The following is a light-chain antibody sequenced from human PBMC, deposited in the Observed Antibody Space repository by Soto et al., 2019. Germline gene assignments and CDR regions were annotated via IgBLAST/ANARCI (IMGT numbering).Light chain of an antibody. V-gene: IGKV2-30*01. CDR3: MQGTHWPPIT. J-gene: IGKJ5*01. CDR1: QSPVYIDGDTY. Sequence: DVVVTQSPLSLPVTLGQPASISCRSSQSPVYIDGDTYLSWFQQRPGQSPRRLIYKVSNRDSGVPDRFSGSGSGTDFTLKISRVEAEDVGVYYCMQGTHWPPITFGQGTRLEIK. CDR2: KVS.